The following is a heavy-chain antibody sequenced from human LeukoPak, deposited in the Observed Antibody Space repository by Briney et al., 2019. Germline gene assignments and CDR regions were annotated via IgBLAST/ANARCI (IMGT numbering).Heavy chain of an antibody. Sequence: GGSLRLSCAVSGFTFSRYAMHWVRQAPGKGLDWVALISYDGSQKYFADSVKGRFTISRDNSKNTLYLQMNSLRPEDTAVYYCARRNHYDSKVIDYWGQGTLVTVSS. CDR2: ISYDGSQK. CDR1: GFTFSRYA. D-gene: IGHD3-22*01. CDR3: ARRNHYDSKVIDY. J-gene: IGHJ4*02. V-gene: IGHV3-30*04.